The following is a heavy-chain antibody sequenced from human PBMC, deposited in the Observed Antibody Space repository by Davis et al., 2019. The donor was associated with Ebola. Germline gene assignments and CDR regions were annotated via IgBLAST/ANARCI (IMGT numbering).Heavy chain of an antibody. V-gene: IGHV5-51*03. Sequence: PGESLKISCKDSENSFTSYWIGWMRQMPGKGLEWMGIIYTGDSDTRYSPSFRGQVTISADKSTKTAFLQWSSLKASDTAMYYCASLRRTITGMDDSFDIWGQGTMVTVSS. J-gene: IGHJ3*02. CDR3: ASLRRTITGMDDSFDI. CDR1: ENSFTSYW. CDR2: IYTGDSDT. D-gene: IGHD2-8*02.